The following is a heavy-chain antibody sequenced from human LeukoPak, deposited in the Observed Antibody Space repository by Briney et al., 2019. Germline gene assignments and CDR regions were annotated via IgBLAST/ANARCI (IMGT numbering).Heavy chain of an antibody. D-gene: IGHD5-24*01. J-gene: IGHJ4*02. Sequence: PSETLSLTCTVSGASISSYYWSWIRQPPGKGLEWIGYISYSGSTNYNPSLKSRVTISADTSKNQVSLTLSSVTAADTAVYYCARHKPEMATKTFDYWGQGTLVTVSS. V-gene: IGHV4-59*08. CDR3: ARHKPEMATKTFDY. CDR1: GASISSYY. CDR2: ISYSGST.